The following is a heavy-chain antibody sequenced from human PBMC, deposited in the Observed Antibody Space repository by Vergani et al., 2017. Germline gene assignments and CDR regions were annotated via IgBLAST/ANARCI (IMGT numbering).Heavy chain of an antibody. V-gene: IGHV3-33*01. Sequence: QVQLVESGGGVVQPGRSLRLSCAASGFTFSSYGMHWVRQAPGKGVEWVAVIWYDGSNKYYADSVKGRFTISRDNSKNTLYLQMNSLRAEDTAVYYCARGHIVVVPAADGMDVWGQGTTVTVSS. J-gene: IGHJ6*02. D-gene: IGHD2-2*01. CDR2: IWYDGSNK. CDR1: GFTFSSYG. CDR3: ARGHIVVVPAADGMDV.